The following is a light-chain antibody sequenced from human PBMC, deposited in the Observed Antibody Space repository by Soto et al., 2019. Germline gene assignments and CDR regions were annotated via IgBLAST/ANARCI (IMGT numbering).Light chain of an antibody. J-gene: IGLJ2*01. CDR1: SSNIGAGYD. CDR2: NNN. CDR3: HSYDRSLSGAL. V-gene: IGLV1-40*01. Sequence: QSVLTQPPSVSGAPGQRVTISCTGTSSNIGAGYDVHWYQQLPGTAPKLLIYNNNNRPSGVPDRFSGSKSGTSASLAITGLQADDEADYYCHSYDRSLSGALIGGGTKLTVL.